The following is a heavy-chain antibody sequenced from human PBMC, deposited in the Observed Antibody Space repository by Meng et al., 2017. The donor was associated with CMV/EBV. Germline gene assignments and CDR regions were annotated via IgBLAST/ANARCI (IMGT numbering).Heavy chain of an antibody. V-gene: IGHV4-4*07. CDR2: IYSTGGT. Sequence: QVQLQEPGPGLVKPSGTLSLPCSVSGGFFSGFFWTWIRQPAGKGLEWIGRIYSTGGTNYNPSFESRVTISLDGSNNQFSLKLNSVTAADTAIYYCARERGDDSGYNFDSWGQGTLVTVSS. CDR3: ARERGDDSGYNFDS. J-gene: IGHJ4*02. D-gene: IGHD3-22*01. CDR1: GGFFSGFF.